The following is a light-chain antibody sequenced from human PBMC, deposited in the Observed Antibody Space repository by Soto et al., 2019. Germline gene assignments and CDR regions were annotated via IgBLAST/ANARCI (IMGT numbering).Light chain of an antibody. CDR2: GAS. CDR1: QSVSRSY. Sequence: EIVLPQSPGTLSLSPGDRATLSCRTSQSVSRSYLGWYQQKPGQAPRLLMYGASIRAAGVPDRFSGSGSGTEFTLTISRLGPEDFTVYYCHHYETFGQGTKVDIK. V-gene: IGKV3-20*01. CDR3: HHYET. J-gene: IGKJ1*01.